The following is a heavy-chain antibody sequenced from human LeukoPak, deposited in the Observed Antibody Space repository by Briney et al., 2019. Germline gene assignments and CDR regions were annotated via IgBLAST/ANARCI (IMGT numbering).Heavy chain of an antibody. CDR1: GCSISSYY. CDR2: IYYSGST. Sequence: SETLSLTCTVSGCSISSYYWSWIRQPPGKGLEWIGYIYYSGSTNYNPSLKSRVTISVDTSKNQFSLKLSSVTAADTAVYYCASAGDYYYGMDVWGQGTTVTVSS. CDR3: ASAGDYYYGMDV. J-gene: IGHJ6*02. D-gene: IGHD3-10*01. V-gene: IGHV4-59*01.